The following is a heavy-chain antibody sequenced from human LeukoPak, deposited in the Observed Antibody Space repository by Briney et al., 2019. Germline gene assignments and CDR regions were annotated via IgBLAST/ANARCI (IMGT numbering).Heavy chain of an antibody. CDR2: ISAYNGNT. Sequence: ASVKVSCKASGYTFTSCGISWVRQAPGQGLEWMGWISAYNGNTNYAQKLQGRVTMTTDTSTSTAYMELRSLRSDDTAVYYCARSILTGYYPGGYYFDYWGQGALVTVSS. CDR3: ARSILTGYYPGGYYFDY. J-gene: IGHJ4*02. D-gene: IGHD3-9*01. CDR1: GYTFTSCG. V-gene: IGHV1-18*04.